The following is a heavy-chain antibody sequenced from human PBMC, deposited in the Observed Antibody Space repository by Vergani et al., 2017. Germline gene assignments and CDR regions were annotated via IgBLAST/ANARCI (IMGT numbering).Heavy chain of an antibody. D-gene: IGHD2-15*01. CDR2: IYYSGST. J-gene: IGHJ4*02. CDR1: GGSISSSSYY. V-gene: IGHV4-39*01. CDR3: ASGYCSGGSCYRGGGY. Sequence: QLQLQESGPGLVKPSETLSLTCTVSGGSISSSSYYWGWIRQPPGKGLEWIGSIYYSGSTYYNPSLKSRVTISVDTSKNQFSLKLSSVTDADTAVYYCASGYCSGGSCYRGGGYWGQGTLVTVSS.